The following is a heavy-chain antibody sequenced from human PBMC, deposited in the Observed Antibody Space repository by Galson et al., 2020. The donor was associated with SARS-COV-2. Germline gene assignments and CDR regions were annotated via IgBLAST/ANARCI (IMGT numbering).Heavy chain of an antibody. D-gene: IGHD5-12*01. CDR3: AKDHSSRDGYNIEYYFDY. CDR1: GFTFSSYG. J-gene: IGHJ4*02. Sequence: TGGSLRLSCVASGFTFSSYGMHWVRQAPGKGLEWVAVISYDGSNKYYADSVKGRFTISRDNSKNTLYLQMNSLRAEDTAVYYCAKDHSSRDGYNIEYYFDYWGQGTLVTVSS. CDR2: ISYDGSNK. V-gene: IGHV3-30*18.